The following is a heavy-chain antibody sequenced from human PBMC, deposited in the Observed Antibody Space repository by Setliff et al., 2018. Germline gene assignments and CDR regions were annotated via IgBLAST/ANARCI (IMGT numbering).Heavy chain of an antibody. CDR1: GGSFSTYY. CDR3: ARGQDNSKVGHD. Sequence: PSETLSLTCAVYGGSFSTYYWIWIRQPPGKGLEWIGEINHSGSTNYNPSLKSRVTISVDTSKNQVSLKLSSVTAADTAVYYCARGQDNSKVGHDWGQGTLVTVSS. CDR2: INHSGST. J-gene: IGHJ4*02. D-gene: IGHD1-20*01. V-gene: IGHV4-34*01.